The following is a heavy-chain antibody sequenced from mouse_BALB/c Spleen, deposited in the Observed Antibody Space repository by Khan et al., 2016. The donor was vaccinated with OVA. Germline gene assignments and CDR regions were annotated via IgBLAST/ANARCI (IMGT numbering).Heavy chain of an antibody. J-gene: IGHJ2*01. CDR2: ISSGGST. Sequence: EVELVESGGGSVKPGGSLKLSCAVSGFTFSSYVMSWVRQTPEKRLEWVASISSGGSTSYSDSVKGRFTISRDNARNIVYLQMSSLRSEDMAMYYCAREAYRYDEYYFDYWGQGTTLTVSS. V-gene: IGHV5-6-5*01. D-gene: IGHD2-14*01. CDR3: AREAYRYDEYYFDY. CDR1: GFTFSSYV.